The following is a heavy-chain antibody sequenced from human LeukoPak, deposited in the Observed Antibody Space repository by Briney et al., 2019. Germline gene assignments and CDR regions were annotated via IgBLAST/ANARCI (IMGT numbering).Heavy chain of an antibody. V-gene: IGHV3-7*01. CDR2: IKQDGSEK. CDR1: GFTFSSYW. D-gene: IGHD3-22*01. Sequence: PGGSLRLSCAAPGFTFSSYWMSWVRQAPGKGLEWVANIKQDGSEKYYVDSVKGRFTISRDNAKNSLYLQMNSLRAEDTAVYYCAREKTQVRYDSSGYYLDYWGQGTLATVSS. CDR3: AREKTQVRYDSSGYYLDY. J-gene: IGHJ4*02.